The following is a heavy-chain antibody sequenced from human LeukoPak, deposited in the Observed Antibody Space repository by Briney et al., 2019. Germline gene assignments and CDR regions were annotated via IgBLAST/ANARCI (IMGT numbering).Heavy chain of an antibody. Sequence: PSETLSLTCTVSGGSISSYYWSWIRQPPGXGLXXIGXXYYSGSXXXXXXXXXRXTISVXTSKNQFSLKLSSVTAADTAVYYCASHDILTGFAYWGQGTLVTVSS. CDR2: XYYSGSX. D-gene: IGHD3-9*01. CDR3: ASHDILTGFAY. J-gene: IGHJ4*02. V-gene: IGHV4-59*01. CDR1: GGSISSYY.